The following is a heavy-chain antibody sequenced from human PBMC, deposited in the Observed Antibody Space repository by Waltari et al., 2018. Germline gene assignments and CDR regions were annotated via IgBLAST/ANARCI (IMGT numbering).Heavy chain of an antibody. J-gene: IGHJ4*02. CDR3: GRLEGQLVEY. CDR1: GYSISSGFY. CDR2: IHHSGIT. D-gene: IGHD6-6*01. V-gene: IGHV4-38-2*01. Sequence: QVQLQESGPGLVTPSETLSLTCVVSGYSISSGFYWGWIRQPPGKGLEWIASIHHSGITHYNPSLQSRVIISVDTSKNQFSLKLNSVTATDTAVYYCGRLEGQLVEYWGQGTLVTVSS.